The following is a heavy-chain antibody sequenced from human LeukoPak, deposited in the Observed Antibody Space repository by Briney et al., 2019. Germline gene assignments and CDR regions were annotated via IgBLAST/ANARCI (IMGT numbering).Heavy chain of an antibody. CDR2: IIPLLGIA. D-gene: IGHD3-10*01. Sequence: SVKVSCKASGGTSSSYPISWVRQAPGQGLEWMGRIIPLLGIANYAQKFHGRVTITADKSTNTAYMELSSLRSEDTAVYYCARNAGGRFYGSRQVGYYSGMDVWGQGTTVTVSS. J-gene: IGHJ6*02. V-gene: IGHV1-69*02. CDR3: ARNAGGRFYGSRQVGYYSGMDV. CDR1: GGTSSSYP.